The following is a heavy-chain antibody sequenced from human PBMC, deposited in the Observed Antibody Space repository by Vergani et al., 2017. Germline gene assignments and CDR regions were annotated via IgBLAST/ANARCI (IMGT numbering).Heavy chain of an antibody. V-gene: IGHV7-4-1*02. J-gene: IGHJ5*02. CDR2: INTNTETP. CDR3: ARAKRGRIAVAAADT. D-gene: IGHD6-19*01. Sequence: QAQLVQSGPELKKPGASVKVSCKASGYTFTSYALHWVRQAPGQGLEWLGWINTNTETPTYAQAFTGRFVFSLDTSVNTAFLQISSLTAEDTALYYCARAKRGRIAVAAADTWGQGTLVTVSS. CDR1: GYTFTSYA.